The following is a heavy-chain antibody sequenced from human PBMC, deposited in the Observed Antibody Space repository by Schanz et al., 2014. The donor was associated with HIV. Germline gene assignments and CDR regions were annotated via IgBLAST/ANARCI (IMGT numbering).Heavy chain of an antibody. Sequence: VRLVASGGGVVQPGRSLRLSCAASGFTFSNYGMHWVRQAPGKGLEWVSYISSSGSTIYYADSVKGRFTISRDNAKNSLYLQMNSLRAEDTAVYYCARDQGYCAGSTCYSWYYFDSWGQGTPVTVSS. V-gene: IGHV3-48*04. D-gene: IGHD2-21*02. J-gene: IGHJ4*02. CDR1: GFTFSNYG. CDR2: ISSSGSTI. CDR3: ARDQGYCAGSTCYSWYYFDS.